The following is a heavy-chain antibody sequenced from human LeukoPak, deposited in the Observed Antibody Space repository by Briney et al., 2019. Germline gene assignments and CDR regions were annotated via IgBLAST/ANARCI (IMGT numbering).Heavy chain of an antibody. D-gene: IGHD6-13*01. J-gene: IGHJ5*02. CDR1: GYSFTRYW. Sequence: GESLKISCKVEGYSFTRYWIGWVRQTPGKGLEWMGIIHPGDSDTKYSPSFQGQVTMSADKSISTAYLQWSSLKASDTAIYYCARHDDGKAAAGYNWFDPWGQGTLVTVSS. V-gene: IGHV5-51*01. CDR3: ARHDDGKAAAGYNWFDP. CDR2: IHPGDSDT.